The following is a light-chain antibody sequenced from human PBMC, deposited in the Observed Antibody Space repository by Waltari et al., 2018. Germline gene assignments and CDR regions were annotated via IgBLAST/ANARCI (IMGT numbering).Light chain of an antibody. CDR1: ESVSTK. CDR2: GAS. CDR3: QQYSNWPPT. Sequence: ETVMTQSPATLSVSPGEGATLSCRGSESVSTKLAWYQRKSGQAPRLLVYGASTRATGIPDRFSGTGSGTEFTLTVSSLQSEDFALYYCQQYSNWPPTFGQGTKVDIK. V-gene: IGKV3D-15*01. J-gene: IGKJ1*01.